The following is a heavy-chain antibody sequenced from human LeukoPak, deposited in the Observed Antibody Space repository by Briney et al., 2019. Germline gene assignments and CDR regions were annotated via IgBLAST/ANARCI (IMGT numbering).Heavy chain of an antibody. Sequence: LSGGSLRLSCAASTSTGLVWMDWVRKSPGKGLVWVSRISSDGSGANYADSVKGRFTISRDNAKNTLYLQMNSLRAEDTAVYYCARDPGEKAFDIWGQGTMVTVSS. CDR2: ISSDGSGA. CDR1: TSTGLVW. V-gene: IGHV3-74*01. CDR3: ARDPGEKAFDI. D-gene: IGHD4-17*01. J-gene: IGHJ3*02.